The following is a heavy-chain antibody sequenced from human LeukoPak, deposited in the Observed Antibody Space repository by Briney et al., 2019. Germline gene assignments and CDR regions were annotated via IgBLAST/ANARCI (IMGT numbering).Heavy chain of an antibody. J-gene: IGHJ3*02. CDR3: ARDWAVTAIREYDAFDI. Sequence: GGSLRLSCAASGFIVSSNYMSWVRQAPGKGLEWVSVIYSGGSTYYADSVKGRFTISRDNSKNTLYLQMNSLRAEDTAVYYCARDWAVTAIREYDAFDIWGQGTMVTVSS. CDR2: IYSGGST. D-gene: IGHD2-21*02. V-gene: IGHV3-66*01. CDR1: GFIVSSNY.